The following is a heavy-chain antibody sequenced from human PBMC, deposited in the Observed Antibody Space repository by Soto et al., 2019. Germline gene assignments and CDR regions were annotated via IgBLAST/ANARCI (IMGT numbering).Heavy chain of an antibody. V-gene: IGHV1-69*12. CDR3: ASTHPLNQVMTTFVTPGWFDP. D-gene: IGHD3-16*01. Sequence: QVQLVQSGAAVKKPGSSVKVSCKASVGTFSSYAISWVRQAPGQRLEWMGGIIPIFGTANYAQKFQGRVTIAADECTSRASMELSSLRSEDTAVYYCASTHPLNQVMTTFVTPGWFDPWGQGTLVTVSS. J-gene: IGHJ5*02. CDR2: IIPIFGTA. CDR1: VGTFSSYA.